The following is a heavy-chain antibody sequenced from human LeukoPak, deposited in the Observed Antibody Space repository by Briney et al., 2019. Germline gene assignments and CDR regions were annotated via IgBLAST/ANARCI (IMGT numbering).Heavy chain of an antibody. V-gene: IGHV1-2*02. CDR1: GYTFSGYY. Sequence: ASVKVSCKASGYTFSGYYMHWVRQAPGQGLEWMGWINPNCGGANYAQKFQGRVTMTRDASISTAYMELSRLRSDDTAVYYCARDRMTIPRYIQHWGQGTLVTVSS. CDR3: ARDRMTIPRYIQH. D-gene: IGHD3-3*01. CDR2: INPNCGGA. J-gene: IGHJ1*01.